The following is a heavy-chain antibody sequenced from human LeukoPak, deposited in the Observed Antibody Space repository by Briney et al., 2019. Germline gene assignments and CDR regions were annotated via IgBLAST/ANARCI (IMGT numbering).Heavy chain of an antibody. J-gene: IGHJ4*02. Sequence: ASVKLSCEASGYTFTPYGITWLRQAPGQGLEWMGWISAYSGDTNYAQKVQGRVTMTTDTSTSTAYMELRSLRSDDTAVYYCAKDRWRDGSSSFDNWGQGTLVTVSS. CDR3: AKDRWRDGSSSFDN. V-gene: IGHV1-18*01. D-gene: IGHD6-6*01. CDR2: ISAYSGDT. CDR1: GYTFTPYG.